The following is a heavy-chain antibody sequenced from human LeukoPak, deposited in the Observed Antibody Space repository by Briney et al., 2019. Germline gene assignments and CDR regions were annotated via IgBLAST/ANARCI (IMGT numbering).Heavy chain of an antibody. CDR3: AREVISGWMGFDY. CDR1: GGSISSGDYY. Sequence: PSETLSLTCTVSGGSISSGDYYWSWIRQPPGKGLEWIGYIYYSGSTYYNPSLKSRVTISVDRSKNQFSLKLSSVTAADTAVYYCAREVISGWMGFDYWGQGTLVTVSS. J-gene: IGHJ4*02. V-gene: IGHV4-30-4*08. CDR2: IYYSGST. D-gene: IGHD6-19*01.